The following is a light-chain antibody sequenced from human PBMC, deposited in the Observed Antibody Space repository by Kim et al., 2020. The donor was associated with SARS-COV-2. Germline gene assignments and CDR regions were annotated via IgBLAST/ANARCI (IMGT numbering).Light chain of an antibody. CDR3: QQGTT. CDR2: HTS. V-gene: IGKV3-11*01. J-gene: IGKJ4*01. CDR1: QTINSY. Sequence: EIVLTQSPATLSLSPGERATLSCTASQTINSYLAWYQQKPGQAPRLLIYHTSSRATGIPARFSGSGSGTDFTLTVSSLEPEDFAVYYCQQGTTFGGVTKVDI.